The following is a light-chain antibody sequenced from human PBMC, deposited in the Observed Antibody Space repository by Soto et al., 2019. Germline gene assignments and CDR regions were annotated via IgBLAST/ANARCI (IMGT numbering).Light chain of an antibody. CDR2: GAS. CDR1: QSVNDNH. CDR3: KLYGGSPPRGT. J-gene: IGKJ3*01. Sequence: EVVLTQSPGTLSLSPGARATLSCRASQSVNDNHLAWYQQKGGQAPRLLIYGASTRATGVPERFSGSGFGTAYSLIINRLEPEDCALYYCKLYGGSPPRGTFGPGT. V-gene: IGKV3-20*01.